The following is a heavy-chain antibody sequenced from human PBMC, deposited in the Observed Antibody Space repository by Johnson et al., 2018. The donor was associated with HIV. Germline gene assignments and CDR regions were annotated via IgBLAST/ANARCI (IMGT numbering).Heavy chain of an antibody. CDR1: GFTFGDYA. J-gene: IGHJ3*02. CDR3: ARVQLNLGNLLWFGELNTPRAFDI. Sequence: VQLVESGGGLVQPGRSLRLSCTASGFTFGDYAMNWVRQAPGKELECVGFIRSKAYGGTTEYAASVKGRFTISRDNSKNTLYLQMKSLRAEDTAVYYCARVQLNLGNLLWFGELNTPRAFDIWGQGTMVTVSS. V-gene: IGHV3-49*04. D-gene: IGHD3-10*01. CDR2: IRSKAYGGTT.